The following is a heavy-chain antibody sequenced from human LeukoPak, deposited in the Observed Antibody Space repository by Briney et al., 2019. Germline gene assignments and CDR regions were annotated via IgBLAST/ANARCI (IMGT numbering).Heavy chain of an antibody. CDR3: ARAAAAILVNY. CDR2: IYYSGST. V-gene: IGHV4-30-4*01. Sequence: SETLSLTCTVSGGSISSGDYYWSWIRQPPGKGLEWIGYIYYSGSTYYNPSLKSRVTISVDTSKNQFSLKLSSVTAADTAVYCCARAAAAILVNYWGQGTLVTVSS. CDR1: GGSISSGDYY. J-gene: IGHJ4*02. D-gene: IGHD6-13*01.